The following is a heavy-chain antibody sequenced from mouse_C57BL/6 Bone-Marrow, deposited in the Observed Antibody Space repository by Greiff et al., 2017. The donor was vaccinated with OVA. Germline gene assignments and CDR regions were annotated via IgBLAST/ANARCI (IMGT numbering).Heavy chain of an antibody. V-gene: IGHV1-50*01. CDR1: GYTFTSYW. CDR2: IDPSDSYT. Sequence: QVQLQQPGAELVKPGASVKLSCKASGYTFTSYWMQWVKQRPGQGLEWIGEIDPSDSYTNYNQKFKGKATLTVDTSSSTAYMQLSSLTSEDSAVYYCARSYYYGSEAMDYWGKGTSVTVSS. J-gene: IGHJ4*01. CDR3: ARSYYYGSEAMDY. D-gene: IGHD1-1*01.